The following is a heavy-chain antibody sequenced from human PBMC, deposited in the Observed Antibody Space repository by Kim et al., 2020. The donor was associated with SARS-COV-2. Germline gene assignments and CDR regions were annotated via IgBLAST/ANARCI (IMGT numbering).Heavy chain of an antibody. J-gene: IGHJ4*02. CDR1: GYTFTSYY. CDR2: INPSGGST. D-gene: IGHD3-9*01. Sequence: ASVKVSCKASGYTFTSYYMHWVRQAPGQGLEWMGIINPSGGSTSYAQKFQGRVTMTRDTSTSTVYMELSSLRSEDTAVYYCARALDGYNRPRTPILYWGQGTLVTVSS. V-gene: IGHV1-46*01. CDR3: ARALDGYNRPRTPILY.